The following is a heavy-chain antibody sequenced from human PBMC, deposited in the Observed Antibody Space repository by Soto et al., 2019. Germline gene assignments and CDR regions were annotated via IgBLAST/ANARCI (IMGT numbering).Heavy chain of an antibody. CDR3: AKADFWSYGPLE. Sequence: EVQLVESGGGLVQPGGSLRLSCAASGFTFSTYWMSWFRQAPGKGLEWVANIKEDGSEKYYVDSVKGRFTISRDNAENSLYLQMNSLRAEDTAVYYCAKADFWSYGPLEWGQGTLVTVSS. J-gene: IGHJ4*02. D-gene: IGHD3-10*01. CDR2: IKEDGSEK. V-gene: IGHV3-7*01. CDR1: GFTFSTYW.